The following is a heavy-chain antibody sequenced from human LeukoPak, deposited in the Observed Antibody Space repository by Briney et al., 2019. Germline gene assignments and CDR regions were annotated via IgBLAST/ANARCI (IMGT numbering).Heavy chain of an antibody. V-gene: IGHV1-46*01. CDR3: ARDLMYYYDSSGYYALRY. CDR2: INPSGGST. CDR1: GYTFTSYY. Sequence: GASVKVSCKASGYTFTSYYMHWVRQAPGQGLEWMGIINPSGGSTSYAQKFQGRVTMTRDTSTSTVYMELSSLRSEDTAVYYCARDLMYYYDSSGYYALRYWGQGTLVTVSS. D-gene: IGHD3-22*01. J-gene: IGHJ4*02.